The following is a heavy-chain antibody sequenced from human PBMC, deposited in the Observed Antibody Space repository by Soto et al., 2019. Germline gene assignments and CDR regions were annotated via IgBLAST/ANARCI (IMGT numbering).Heavy chain of an antibody. Sequence: PGGSLRLSCAASGFTFSSYAMSWVRQAPGKGLEWVSAISGSGGSTYNADSVKGRFTISRDNSKNTLYLQMNTLRAEDTAVYHCVVWGDYYDSSGYYYSGQRPRFDYWGQGTLVTVSS. V-gene: IGHV3-23*01. J-gene: IGHJ4*02. CDR3: VVWGDYYDSSGYYYSGQRPRFDY. CDR2: ISGSGGST. D-gene: IGHD3-22*01. CDR1: GFTFSSYA.